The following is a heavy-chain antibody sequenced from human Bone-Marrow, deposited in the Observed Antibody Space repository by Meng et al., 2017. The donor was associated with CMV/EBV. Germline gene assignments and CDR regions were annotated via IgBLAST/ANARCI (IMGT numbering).Heavy chain of an antibody. V-gene: IGHV3-66*02. J-gene: IGHJ6*02. CDR2: IYSAGNA. CDR1: GFAVETNY. D-gene: IGHD2-2*01. Sequence: GGSLRLSCAASGFAVETNYMSWVRQSPGKGLEWVSTIYSAGNAFYAYSVKGRFTISRDSSKNTLSLQMHSLRVDDTAVYFCARDLVVPAAIQYYYHNHGMDVWGQGTTVTVSS. CDR3: ARDLVVPAAIQYYYHNHGMDV.